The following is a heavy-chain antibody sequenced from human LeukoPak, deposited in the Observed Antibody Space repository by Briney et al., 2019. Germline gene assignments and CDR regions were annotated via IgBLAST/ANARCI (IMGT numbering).Heavy chain of an antibody. D-gene: IGHD2-2*02. CDR2: INHSGST. V-gene: IGHV4-34*01. CDR1: GGSFSGYY. CDR3: ATGDIVVVPAAIRGGDYFDY. Sequence: SETLSLTCAVYGGSFSGYYWSWIRQPPGKGLEWIGEINHSGSTNYNPSLKSRVTISVDTSKNQFSLKLSSVTAADTAVYYCATGDIVVVPAAIRGGDYFDYWGQGTLVTVSS. J-gene: IGHJ4*02.